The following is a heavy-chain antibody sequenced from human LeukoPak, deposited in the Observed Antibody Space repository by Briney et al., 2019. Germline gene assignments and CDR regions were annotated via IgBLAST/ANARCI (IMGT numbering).Heavy chain of an antibody. Sequence: SETLSLTCTVSGGSISSSSYYWGWIRQPPGKGLEWIGSIYYSGSTYYNPSLKSRVTISVDTSKNQFSLKLSSVTAADTAVYYCARLGIQLWGFDYWGQGTLATVSS. V-gene: IGHV4-39*01. J-gene: IGHJ4*02. CDR3: ARLGIQLWGFDY. CDR2: IYYSGST. D-gene: IGHD5-18*01. CDR1: GGSISSSSYY.